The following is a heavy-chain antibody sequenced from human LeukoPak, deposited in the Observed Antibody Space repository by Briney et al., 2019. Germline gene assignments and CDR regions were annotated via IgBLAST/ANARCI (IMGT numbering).Heavy chain of an antibody. Sequence: GGSLRLSCAAPGFTFSACWMSWVRQAPGKGLEWVANIKQDGSEKYYVDSVKGRFTISRDNAKNSLYLQMNSLRAEDTAVYYCARPLDIWGRGTTVTVSS. V-gene: IGHV3-7*01. J-gene: IGHJ6*02. CDR2: IKQDGSEK. CDR1: GFTFSACW. CDR3: ARPLDI.